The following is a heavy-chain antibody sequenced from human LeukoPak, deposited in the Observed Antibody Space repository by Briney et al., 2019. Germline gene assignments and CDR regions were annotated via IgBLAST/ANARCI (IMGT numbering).Heavy chain of an antibody. CDR3: VREGFRDAFDI. V-gene: IGHV1-3*01. CDR2: INAGNGNT. Sequence: ASVKVSCKASGYTFTSYAMHWVRQAPGQRLEWMGWINAGNGNTKYSQKFQGRVTITRDTSASTAYMELSSLRSEDTAVYYCVREGFRDAFDIWGQGTMVTVSS. D-gene: IGHD3-10*01. CDR1: GYTFTSYA. J-gene: IGHJ3*02.